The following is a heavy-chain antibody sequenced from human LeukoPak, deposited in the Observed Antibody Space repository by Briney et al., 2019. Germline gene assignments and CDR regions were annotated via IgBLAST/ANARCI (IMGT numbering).Heavy chain of an antibody. Sequence: SGGSLRLSCAASRFTFSRYWMSWVRQAPGKGLEWVANIKQDGSEKYYVDSVKGRFTISRDNAKNSLYLQMNSLRAEDTAVYYCARGDYSSSFRDAFDIWGQGTMVTVSS. J-gene: IGHJ3*02. D-gene: IGHD6-6*01. CDR3: ARGDYSSSFRDAFDI. V-gene: IGHV3-7*01. CDR2: IKQDGSEK. CDR1: RFTFSRYW.